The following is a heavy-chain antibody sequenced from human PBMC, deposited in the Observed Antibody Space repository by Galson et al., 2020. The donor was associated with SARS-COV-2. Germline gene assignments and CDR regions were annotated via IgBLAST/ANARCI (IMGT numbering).Heavy chain of an antibody. Sequence: SQASETLSLTCAVYGGSFNGYYWGWIRQSPGKGLEWIGEVTPTGTINTNPSLQSRVTISKDTSKNQFSLRLRSVTAADTAMYFCARGARDVTMLVMIATAASYYFDFWGQGSLVTVSS. CDR3: ARGARDVTMLVMIATAASYYFDF. D-gene: IGHD2-21*01. CDR1: GGSFNGYY. J-gene: IGHJ4*02. CDR2: VTPTGTI. V-gene: IGHV4-34*01.